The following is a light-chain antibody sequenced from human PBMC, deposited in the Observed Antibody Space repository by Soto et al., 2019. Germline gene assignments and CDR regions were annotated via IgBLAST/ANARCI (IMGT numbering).Light chain of an antibody. CDR2: EGS. Sequence: QSVLTQPASVSGSPGQSITISCTGTSSDVGSYNLVSWYQQHPGKAPKLMIYEGSKRPSGVSNRFSGSKSGNTASLTISGLHAEDEADYYWCSYAGSSTSVVFGGGTKLTVL. J-gene: IGLJ2*01. V-gene: IGLV2-23*01. CDR1: SSDVGSYNL. CDR3: CSYAGSSTSVV.